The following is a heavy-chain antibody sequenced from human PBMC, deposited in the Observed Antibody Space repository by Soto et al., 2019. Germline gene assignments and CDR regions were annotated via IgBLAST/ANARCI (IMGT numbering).Heavy chain of an antibody. CDR3: ARADPDASVGY. Sequence: SETLSLTCTVSGGSMSSYYWTWLRQSPGRGLEWIGYISYSGSTYYNPSLKSRVTISADTSKIQFSLRMNSMIAADTAVYYCARADPDASVGYWGQGTLVTVSS. CDR1: GGSMSSYY. V-gene: IGHV4-59*01. D-gene: IGHD2-15*01. J-gene: IGHJ4*02. CDR2: ISYSGST.